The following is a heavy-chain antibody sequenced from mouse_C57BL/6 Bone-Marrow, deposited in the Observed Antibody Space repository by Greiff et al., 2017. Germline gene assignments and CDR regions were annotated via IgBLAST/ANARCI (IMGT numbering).Heavy chain of an antibody. CDR1: GFTFSDAW. Sequence: EVQLQESGGGLVQPGGSMKLSCAASGFTFSDAWMDWVRQSPEKGLEWVAEIRNKANNHATYYAESVKGRFTISRDDSKSSVYLQMNSLRAEDTGIYYCTRRDYYSNFYAMDYWGQGTSVTVSS. D-gene: IGHD2-5*01. J-gene: IGHJ4*01. V-gene: IGHV6-6*01. CDR2: IRNKANNHAT. CDR3: TRRDYYSNFYAMDY.